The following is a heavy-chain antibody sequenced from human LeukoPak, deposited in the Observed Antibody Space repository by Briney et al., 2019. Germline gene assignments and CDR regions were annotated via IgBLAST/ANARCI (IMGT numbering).Heavy chain of an antibody. CDR3: ASRVAASDGMDV. V-gene: IGHV3-33*08. Sequence: GGSLRLSCAAPGFTFSSYAMSWVRQAPGKGLEWVAVIWYDGSNKYYADSVKGRFTISRDNSKNTLYLQMNSLRAEDTAVYYCASRVAASDGMDVWGQGTTVTVSS. CDR1: GFTFSSYA. CDR2: IWYDGSNK. D-gene: IGHD2-2*01. J-gene: IGHJ6*02.